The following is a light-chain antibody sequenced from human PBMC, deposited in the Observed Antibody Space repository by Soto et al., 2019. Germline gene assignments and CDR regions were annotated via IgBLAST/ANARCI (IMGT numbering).Light chain of an antibody. V-gene: IGKV1-5*01. CDR2: DAS. J-gene: IGKJ1*01. Sequence: DIQMTQSPSSLSASVEDRVIITCRASQSISSWLAWYQQKPGKAPKLLIYDASSLESGVQSRFSGSGSGTEFTLTIRSLQPDDFATYYCKQYNSYPWTVGQGTKVDIK. CDR3: KQYNSYPWT. CDR1: QSISSW.